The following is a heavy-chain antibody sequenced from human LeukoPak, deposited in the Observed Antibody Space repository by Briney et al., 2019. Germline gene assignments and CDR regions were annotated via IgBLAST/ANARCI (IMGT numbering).Heavy chain of an antibody. V-gene: IGHV4-34*01. D-gene: IGHD3-22*01. J-gene: IGHJ4*02. CDR3: AREKLSAVVRSIDY. CDR2: INHSGST. CDR1: GGSFSGYY. Sequence: PSETPSLTCAVYGGSFSGYYWSWLRETPGKGLEWIGEINHSGSTNHNPSLKRRDTISVGKSKNELSLKLSSLTAADTAVYYRAREKLSAVVRSIDYWGQGTLVTVSS.